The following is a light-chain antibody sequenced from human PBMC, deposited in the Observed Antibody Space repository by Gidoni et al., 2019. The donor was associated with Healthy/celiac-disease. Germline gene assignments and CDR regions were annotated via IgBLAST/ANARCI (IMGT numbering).Light chain of an antibody. CDR1: QSVSSSY. Sequence: EIVLTQSPGTLSLSPGERATLSCRASQSVSSSYLAWYQQKPGQAPRLLIYGASSRATGIPDRFSGSGSGTDFTLTISRLEPEDFAVYYCQQYGSSLWGFXXXTKVEIK. CDR3: QQYGSSLWG. V-gene: IGKV3-20*01. J-gene: IGKJ1*01. CDR2: GAS.